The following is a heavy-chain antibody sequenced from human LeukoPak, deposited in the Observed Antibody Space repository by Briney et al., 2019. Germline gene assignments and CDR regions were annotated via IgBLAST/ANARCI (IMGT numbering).Heavy chain of an antibody. D-gene: IGHD4-17*01. CDR3: ARGSMTTVTTSPIDY. J-gene: IGHJ4*02. CDR1: GGSVSSGSYY. V-gene: IGHV4-61*01. Sequence: SETLSLTCTVSGGSVSSGSYYWSWIRQPPGKGLGWIGYIYYSRSTNYNPSLKSRVTISVDASKNQFSLKLSSVTAADTAVYYCARGSMTTVTTSPIDYWGQGTLVTVSS. CDR2: IYYSRST.